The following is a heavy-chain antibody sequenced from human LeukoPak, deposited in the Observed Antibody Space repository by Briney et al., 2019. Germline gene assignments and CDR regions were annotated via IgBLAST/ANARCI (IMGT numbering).Heavy chain of an antibody. J-gene: IGHJ6*02. Sequence: GGSLRLSCAASGFTFDDYAMHWVRQAPGKGLEWVSLISGDGGSTYYAHSVKGRFTISRDNSKNSLYLQMNSLRTDDTALYYCAKDEGFGEPIYFYYYGMDVWGQGTTVTVSS. CDR3: AKDEGFGEPIYFYYYGMDV. D-gene: IGHD3-10*01. CDR1: GFTFDDYA. CDR2: ISGDGGST. V-gene: IGHV3-43*02.